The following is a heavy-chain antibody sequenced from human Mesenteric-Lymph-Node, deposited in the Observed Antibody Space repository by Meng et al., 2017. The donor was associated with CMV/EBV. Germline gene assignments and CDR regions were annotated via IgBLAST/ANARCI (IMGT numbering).Heavy chain of an antibody. D-gene: IGHD4-23*01. J-gene: IGHJ4*02. Sequence: SETLSLTCTVSGGSVSSGSYYWSWIRQPPGKGLEWIGYIYYSGSTNYNPSLKSRVTISVDTSKNQFSLKLSSVTAADTAVYYCARGYYGGNPIGFPVVDYWGQGTLVTVSS. CDR3: ARGYYGGNPIGFPVVDY. V-gene: IGHV4-61*01. CDR1: GGSVSSGSYY. CDR2: IYYSGST.